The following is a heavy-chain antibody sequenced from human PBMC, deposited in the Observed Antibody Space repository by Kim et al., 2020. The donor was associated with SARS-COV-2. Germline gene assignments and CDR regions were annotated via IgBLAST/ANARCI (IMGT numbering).Heavy chain of an antibody. J-gene: IGHJ4*02. CDR2: IYYSWST. CDR3: AGSSSGYYYFDY. Sequence: SETLSLTCTVSGGSISSYYWSWIRQPPGKGLEWIGYIYYSWSTNYNPSLKSRVTISVDTSKNQFSLKLSSVTAADTAVYYCAGSSSGYYYFDYWGQGTLVTVSS. D-gene: IGHD3-22*01. CDR1: GGSISSYY. V-gene: IGHV4-59*01.